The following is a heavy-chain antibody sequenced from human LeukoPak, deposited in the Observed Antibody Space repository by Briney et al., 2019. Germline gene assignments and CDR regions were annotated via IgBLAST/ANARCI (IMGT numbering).Heavy chain of an antibody. Sequence: GGSLRLSCAASGFTVSRNYMSWVRQAPGKGLEWVPVIYSGDTTYYADSVKGRFTISRDNSKNTLYLQMNSLRAEDTAVYYCARDGEGIRMVRGAIYYYYYMDVWGKGTTVTVSS. J-gene: IGHJ6*03. CDR2: IYSGDTT. V-gene: IGHV3-66*02. CDR1: GFTVSRNY. D-gene: IGHD3-10*01. CDR3: ARDGEGIRMVRGAIYYYYYMDV.